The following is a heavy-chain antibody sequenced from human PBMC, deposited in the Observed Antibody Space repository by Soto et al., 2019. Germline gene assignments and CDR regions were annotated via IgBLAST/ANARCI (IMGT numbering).Heavy chain of an antibody. J-gene: IGHJ4*02. Sequence: SVKVSCKASGGTFSSYAISWVRQAPGQGLEWMGGIIPIFGTANYAQKFQGRVTITADESTSTAYMEPSSLRSEDTAVYYCARAKWEPPHYFDYWGQGTLVTVST. D-gene: IGHD1-26*01. CDR3: ARAKWEPPHYFDY. CDR2: IIPIFGTA. V-gene: IGHV1-69*13. CDR1: GGTFSSYA.